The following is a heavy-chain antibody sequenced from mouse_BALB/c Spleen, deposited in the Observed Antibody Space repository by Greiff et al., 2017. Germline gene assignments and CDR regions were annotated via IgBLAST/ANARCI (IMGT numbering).Heavy chain of an antibody. CDR3: AYGYDVAWFAY. CDR2: IDPANGNT. Sequence: EVMLVESGAELVKPGASVKLSCTASGFNIKDTYMHWVKQRPEQGLEWIGRIDPANGNTKYDPKFQGKATITADTSSNTAYLQLSSLTSEDTAVYYCAYGYDVAWFAYWGQGTLVTVSA. D-gene: IGHD2-2*01. V-gene: IGHV14-3*02. J-gene: IGHJ3*01. CDR1: GFNIKDTY.